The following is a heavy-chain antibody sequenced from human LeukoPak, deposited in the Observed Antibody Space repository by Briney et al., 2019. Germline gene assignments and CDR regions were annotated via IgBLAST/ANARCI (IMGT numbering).Heavy chain of an antibody. CDR1: GFTFSSYW. D-gene: IGHD2-2*01. V-gene: IGHV3-7*01. CDR2: IKQDGSEK. J-gene: IGHJ5*02. Sequence: HPGGSLRLSCAASGFTFSSYWMSWVRQAPGKGLEWVANIKQDGSEKYYVDSVKGRFTISRDNAKNSLYLQMNSLRAEDTAVYYCARDDCSSISCYHNWFDPWGQGTLVTASS. CDR3: ARDDCSSISCYHNWFDP.